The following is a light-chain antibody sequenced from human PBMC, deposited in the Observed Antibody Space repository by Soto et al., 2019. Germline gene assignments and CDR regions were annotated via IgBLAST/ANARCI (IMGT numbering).Light chain of an antibody. CDR1: SSDVGNYNL. CDR2: DVS. V-gene: IGLV2-23*02. CDR3: CSYAGGSYV. J-gene: IGLJ1*01. Sequence: QSVLTQPASVSGSPGQSITISCTGTSSDVGNYNLVSWYQQHPGKAPKLMIYDVSKRPSGVSNRFSGSKSGNTASLTICWLFADDASDYYWCSYAGGSYVFGTGGKGTV.